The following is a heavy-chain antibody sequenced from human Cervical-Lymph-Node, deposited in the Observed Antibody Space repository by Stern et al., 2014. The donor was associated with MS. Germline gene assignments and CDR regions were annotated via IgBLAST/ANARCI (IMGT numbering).Heavy chain of an antibody. D-gene: IGHD3-10*01. CDR1: GFTFSSYA. CDR3: ARGEWFGELLGAFDI. CDR2: ISYDGSNK. J-gene: IGHJ3*02. V-gene: IGHV3-30*01. Sequence: DQLVESGGGVVQPGRSLRLSCAASGFTFSSYAMHWVRQAPGKGLEWVAVISYDGSNKYYADSVKGRFTISRDNSKNTLYLQMNSLRAEDTAVYYCARGEWFGELLGAFDIWGQGTMVTVSS.